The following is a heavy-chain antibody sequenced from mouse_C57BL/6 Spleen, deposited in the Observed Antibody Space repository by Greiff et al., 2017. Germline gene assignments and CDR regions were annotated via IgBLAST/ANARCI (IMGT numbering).Heavy chain of an antibody. CDR2: INPNNGGT. V-gene: IGHV1-26*01. CDR3: ARSYAMYY. Sequence: EVQLQQSGPELVKPGASVKISCKASGYTFTDYYMNWVKQSHGKSLEWIGDINPNNGGTSYNQKFKGKATLTVDKSSSTAYMELRSLTSEDSAVYYCARSYAMYYWGQGTSVTVSS. J-gene: IGHJ4*01. CDR1: GYTFTDYY.